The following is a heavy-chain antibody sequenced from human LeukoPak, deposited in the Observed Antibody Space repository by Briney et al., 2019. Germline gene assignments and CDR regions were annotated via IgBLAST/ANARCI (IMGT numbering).Heavy chain of an antibody. V-gene: IGHV3-66*01. CDR3: ARDPNY. CDR1: GFSVSKNY. J-gene: IGHJ4*02. Sequence: GGSMRLSCAASGFSVSKNYLTWVRQAPGKGLEWVSVIYSGGTTYYADSVKGRFTISRDNSQNTLYLQMDSLRAEDTAVYYCARDPNYWGQGTLVTVSS. CDR2: IYSGGTT.